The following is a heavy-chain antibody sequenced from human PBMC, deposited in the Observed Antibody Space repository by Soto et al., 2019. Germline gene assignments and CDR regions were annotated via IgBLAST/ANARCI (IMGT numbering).Heavy chain of an antibody. Sequence: DVQLVESGGGLVQPGRSLRLSCAASGFTFDDYVMHWVRQAPGKGLEWVSGISWNSGSIGYADSVKGRFTISRDNAKNSLYLQMNSLRAEDTALYYCAKEQNRGGFWSGYFTHYYGMDVWGQGTTVTVSS. CDR3: AKEQNRGGFWSGYFTHYYGMDV. D-gene: IGHD3-3*01. J-gene: IGHJ6*02. V-gene: IGHV3-9*01. CDR2: ISWNSGSI. CDR1: GFTFDDYV.